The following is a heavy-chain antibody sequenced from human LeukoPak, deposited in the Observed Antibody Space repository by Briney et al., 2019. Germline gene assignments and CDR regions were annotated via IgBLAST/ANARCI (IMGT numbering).Heavy chain of an antibody. J-gene: IGHJ4*02. Sequence: PGGSLRLSCGASGVTFSSYSMNWVRQAPGQGLDWVSSISSSGRYIYYADSVKGRFTISRDNAKNSLYLQMNRLRAEDTAVYYCARDAFYDSTGSGFDYWGQGTLVTVSS. V-gene: IGHV3-21*01. D-gene: IGHD3-22*01. CDR3: ARDAFYDSTGSGFDY. CDR1: GVTFSSYS. CDR2: ISSSGRYI.